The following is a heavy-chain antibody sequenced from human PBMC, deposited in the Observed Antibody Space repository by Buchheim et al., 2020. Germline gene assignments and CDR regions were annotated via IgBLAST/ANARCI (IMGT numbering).Heavy chain of an antibody. CDR2: ISGSGGST. D-gene: IGHD3-10*01. CDR1: GFTFSSYA. CDR3: AKDTAKITRGSFDY. J-gene: IGHJ4*02. Sequence: EVQLLESGGGLVQPGGSLRLSCAASGFTFSSYAMSWVRQAPGKGLEWVSGISGSGGSTYYADSVKGRFTIPSDNSKNKRYLQMNSLRVEDTAVYYCAKDTAKITRGSFDYWGQGTL. V-gene: IGHV3-23*01.